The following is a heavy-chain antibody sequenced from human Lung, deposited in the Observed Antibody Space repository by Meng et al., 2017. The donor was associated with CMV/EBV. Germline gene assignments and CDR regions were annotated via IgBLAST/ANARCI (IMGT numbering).Heavy chain of an antibody. J-gene: IGHJ3*02. Sequence: ESXKISXTASGFTFSTYWMSWVRQAPGKGLEWVGRIKNNTDGGTTDYAAPVKGRFTFSRDDSKTTLYLQMNSLKTEDTAVYYCATGNGNSNAFDIWGQGTVVTVSS. CDR3: ATGNGNSNAFDI. V-gene: IGHV3-15*01. CDR2: IKNNTDGGTT. CDR1: GFTFSTYW. D-gene: IGHD4-23*01.